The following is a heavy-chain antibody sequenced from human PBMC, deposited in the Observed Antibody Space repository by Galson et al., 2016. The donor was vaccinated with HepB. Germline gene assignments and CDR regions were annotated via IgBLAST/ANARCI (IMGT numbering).Heavy chain of an antibody. D-gene: IGHD6-13*01. CDR1: GFTFSSYA. Sequence: SLRLSCAASGFTFSSYAMSWVRQAPGKGLEWVSGISGSGGSTYYADSVKGRFTISRDNSKHTLYLQMNSLRAEDTAVYYCANDPYIYSSSWFYFHYWGQGTLVTVSS. V-gene: IGHV3-23*01. CDR3: ANDPYIYSSSWFYFHY. J-gene: IGHJ4*02. CDR2: ISGSGGST.